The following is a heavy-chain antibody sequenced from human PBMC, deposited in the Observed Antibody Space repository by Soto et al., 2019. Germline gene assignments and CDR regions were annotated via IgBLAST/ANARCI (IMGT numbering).Heavy chain of an antibody. CDR1: GFTFSTYV. CDR2: ISYDGRKR. Sequence: GGSLRLSCAASGFTFSTYVMHWIRQAPGKGLEWVAVISYDGRKRDYADSVKGRFIVSRDGSKNTLYLQMNSLRPEDTAVYYCARDPTFYCYGSSGYFPDYWGQGTLVTVSS. V-gene: IGHV3-30*03. CDR3: ARDPTFYCYGSSGYFPDY. J-gene: IGHJ4*02. D-gene: IGHD3-22*01.